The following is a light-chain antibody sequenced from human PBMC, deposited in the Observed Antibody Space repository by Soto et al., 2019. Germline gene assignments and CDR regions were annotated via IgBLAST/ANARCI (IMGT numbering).Light chain of an antibody. V-gene: IGLV2-14*03. J-gene: IGLJ1*01. CDR1: SSDVGAYDY. Sequence: QSALTQPASVSGSPGQSITISCTGTSSDVGAYDYVSWYQQHPDKAPKLMIYEVSTRPSGVSNRFSGSKSVNTATLTISGLQADDEADDYCSSYTSSSTRVFGTGTKLTVL. CDR3: SSYTSSSTRV. CDR2: EVS.